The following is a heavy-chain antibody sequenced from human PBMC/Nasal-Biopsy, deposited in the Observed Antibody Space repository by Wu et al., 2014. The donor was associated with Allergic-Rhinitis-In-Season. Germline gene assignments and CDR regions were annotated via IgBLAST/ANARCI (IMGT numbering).Heavy chain of an antibody. D-gene: IGHD5-24*01. CDR3: AKWRWQQSEMDS. J-gene: IGHJ4*02. V-gene: IGHV3-23*01. Sequence: LRLSCAASGFTFSKYSMSWVRQAPGKGLEWVTVIVDSGDSTFYADSVKGRFTISRDNAKNSLYLQMNSLRAEDTAVYYCAKWRWQQSEMDSWGQGTLVTVSS. CDR2: IVDSGDST. CDR1: GFTFSKYS.